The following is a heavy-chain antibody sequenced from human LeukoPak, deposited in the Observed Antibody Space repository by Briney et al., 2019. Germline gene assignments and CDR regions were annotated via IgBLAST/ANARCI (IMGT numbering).Heavy chain of an antibody. Sequence: PGGSLRLSCAASGFTVSSNHMSWVRQAPGRGLEWVSVIYGNGNAPFADSVKGRFTISRDNSKNTLYLQMNSLRAEDTAVYYSARVIEGDFWSGYYRYYYYYMDVWGKGTTVTVSS. CDR1: GFTVSSNH. CDR2: IYGNGNA. D-gene: IGHD3-3*01. J-gene: IGHJ6*03. V-gene: IGHV3-53*01. CDR3: ARVIEGDFWSGYYRYYYYYMDV.